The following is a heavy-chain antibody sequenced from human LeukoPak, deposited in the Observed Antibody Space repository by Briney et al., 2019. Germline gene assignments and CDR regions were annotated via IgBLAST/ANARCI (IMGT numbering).Heavy chain of an antibody. J-gene: IGHJ4*02. CDR1: GLTVSSNH. D-gene: IGHD3-10*01. CDR3: AKGDSYYYTSGSYYFDN. Sequence: GGSLRLSCAASGLTVSSNHMGWVRQAPGKGLEWVSLIYSGGYTYYADSVKGRFTISRDNSKNTLYLQMSSLRAEDTAVYYCAKGDSYYYTSGSYYFDNWGQETLVTVSS. CDR2: IYSGGYT. V-gene: IGHV3-53*01.